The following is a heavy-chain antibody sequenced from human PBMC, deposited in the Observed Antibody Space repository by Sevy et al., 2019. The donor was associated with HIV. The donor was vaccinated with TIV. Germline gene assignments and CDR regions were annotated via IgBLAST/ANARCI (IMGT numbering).Heavy chain of an antibody. Sequence: GGSLRLSCAASGFTFITYDMHWVRHVTGKGLEWVSGVGPAGDTFYPASVKGRFTISRENAKNPLYLQMNNLRAGDTAVYYCTRSGGYSDYGMDVWGQGTTVTVSS. CDR1: GFTFITYD. D-gene: IGHD5-12*01. J-gene: IGHJ6*02. V-gene: IGHV3-13*01. CDR2: VGPAGDT. CDR3: TRSGGYSDYGMDV.